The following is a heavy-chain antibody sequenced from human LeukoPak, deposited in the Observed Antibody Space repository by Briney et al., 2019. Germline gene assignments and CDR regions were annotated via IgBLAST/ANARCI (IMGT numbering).Heavy chain of an antibody. Sequence: SETLSLTCTVSGASISSSYWSWIRQPPGKRLEWIGYIYYNGNTNSNPSLKSRVTISADTSKNRFSLKLSSVTAADTAIYYCVRGNYDNRGYSNAFDIWGQGTMVTASS. CDR2: IYYNGNT. CDR3: VRGNYDNRGYSNAFDI. CDR1: GASISSSY. D-gene: IGHD3-22*01. V-gene: IGHV4-59*01. J-gene: IGHJ3*02.